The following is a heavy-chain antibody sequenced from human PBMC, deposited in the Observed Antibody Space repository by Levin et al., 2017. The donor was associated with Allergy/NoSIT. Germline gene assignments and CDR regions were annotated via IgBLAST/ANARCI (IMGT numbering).Heavy chain of an antibody. V-gene: IGHV1-2*06. CDR2: INPNSGGT. Sequence: RASVKVSCKASGYTFTGYYMHWVRQAPGQGLEWMGRINPNSGGTNYAQKFQGRVTMTRDTSISTAYMELSRLRSDDTAVYYCASAATTFGGVIDDFDYWGQGTLVTVSS. D-gene: IGHD3-16*02. CDR3: ASAATTFGGVIDDFDY. CDR1: GYTFTGYY. J-gene: IGHJ4*02.